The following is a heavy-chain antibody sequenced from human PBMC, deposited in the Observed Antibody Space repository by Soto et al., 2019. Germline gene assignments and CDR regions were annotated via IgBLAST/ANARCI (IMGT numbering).Heavy chain of an antibody. J-gene: IGHJ6*02. CDR1: GFTFSSYG. V-gene: IGHV3-30*03. Sequence: GGSLRLSCAASGFTFSSYGMHWVRQAPGKGLEWVAVISYDGSNKYYADSAKGRFTISRDNSKNTLYLQMNSLRAEDTAVYYCAGAAAPYYYYYYGMDVWGQGTTVTVSS. D-gene: IGHD2-2*01. CDR2: ISYDGSNK. CDR3: AGAAAPYYYYYYGMDV.